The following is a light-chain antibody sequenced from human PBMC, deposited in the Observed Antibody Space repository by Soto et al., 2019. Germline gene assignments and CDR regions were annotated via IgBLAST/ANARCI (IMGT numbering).Light chain of an antibody. J-gene: IGLJ1*01. CDR3: SSYTTSSTRV. CDR2: DVD. CDR1: NSDVGHYNY. Sequence: QSALTQPRSVSGSPGQSVTISCTGTNSDVGHYNYVSWYQQHPGKAPKLIIFDVDKRPSGVPDRFSGSKSGNTASLTISGLPAEDEADYYCSSYTTSSTRVFGPGTKVTVL. V-gene: IGLV2-11*01.